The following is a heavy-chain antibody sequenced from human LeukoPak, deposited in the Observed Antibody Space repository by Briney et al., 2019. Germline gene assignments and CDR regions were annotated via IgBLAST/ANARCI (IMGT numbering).Heavy chain of an antibody. V-gene: IGHV3-7*01. J-gene: IGHJ4*02. CDR3: AKVGTISWYMDY. CDR2: IKQDGSEK. CDR1: GFTISTYY. Sequence: PGGSLRLSCAASGFTISTYYMSWVRQAPGRGLEWVANIKQDGSEKFYVGSVKGRFTISRDNAKNSLYLQMNSLRAEDTAVYYCAKVGTISWYMDYWGQGILVTVSS. D-gene: IGHD6-13*01.